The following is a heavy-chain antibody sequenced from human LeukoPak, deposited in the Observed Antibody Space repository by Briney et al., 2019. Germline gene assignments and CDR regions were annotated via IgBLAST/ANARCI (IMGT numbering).Heavy chain of an antibody. V-gene: IGHV4-30-4*01. D-gene: IGHD3-22*01. Sequence: PSETLSLTCTVSGGSISSGDYYWSWIRQPPGKGLEWIGYIYYSGSTYYNPSHKSRVIISVDTSKNQISLKLNSVTAADTAVYYCARVSDYDSSGYYDIDYWGQGTLVTVSS. CDR2: IYYSGST. CDR1: GGSISSGDYY. CDR3: ARVSDYDSSGYYDIDY. J-gene: IGHJ4*02.